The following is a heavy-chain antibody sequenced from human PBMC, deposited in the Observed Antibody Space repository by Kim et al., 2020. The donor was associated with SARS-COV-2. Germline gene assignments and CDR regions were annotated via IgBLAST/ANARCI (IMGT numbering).Heavy chain of an antibody. J-gene: IGHJ3*02. CDR3: ARTTTTMLVEFVDFDI. Sequence: SETLSLTCTVSGGSISSGGYYWSWIRQPPGKGLEWIGCIYYSGSTYYNPSLKSRVTISVDTSKNQFSLKLSSVTAADTAVYYCARTTTTMLVEFVDFDIWGDGKTVTVSS. V-gene: IGHV4-31*03. CDR1: GGSISSGGYY. CDR2: IYYSGST. D-gene: IGHD5-12*01.